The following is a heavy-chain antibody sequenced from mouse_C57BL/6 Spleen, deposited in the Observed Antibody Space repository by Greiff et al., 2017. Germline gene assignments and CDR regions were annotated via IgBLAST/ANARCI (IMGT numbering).Heavy chain of an antibody. CDR2: IDPSDSYT. V-gene: IGHV1-69*01. D-gene: IGHD1-1*01. CDR3: ARATGYGSSSRYFDV. Sequence: VKLQQPGAELVMPGASVKLSCKASGYTFTSYWMHWVKQRPGQGLEWIGEIDPSDSYTNYNQKFKGKSTLTVDKSSSTAYMQLSRLTSEDAAVYYCARATGYGSSSRYFDVWGTGTTVTVSS. CDR1: GYTFTSYW. J-gene: IGHJ1*03.